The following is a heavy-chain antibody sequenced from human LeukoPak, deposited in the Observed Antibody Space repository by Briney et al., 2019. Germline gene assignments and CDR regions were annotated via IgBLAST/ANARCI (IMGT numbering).Heavy chain of an antibody. CDR1: GFTFSSYA. V-gene: IGHV3-23*01. J-gene: IGHJ4*02. CDR3: AKDVEAEAVAGLFDY. Sequence: GGSLRLSCAASGFTFSSYAMSWVRQAPGKGLEWVSAISGSGSSAYYADSVKGRFTISRDNSKNTLYLQMNSLRAEDTAVYYCAKDVEAEAVAGLFDYWGQGTLVTVSS. CDR2: ISGSGSSA. D-gene: IGHD6-19*01.